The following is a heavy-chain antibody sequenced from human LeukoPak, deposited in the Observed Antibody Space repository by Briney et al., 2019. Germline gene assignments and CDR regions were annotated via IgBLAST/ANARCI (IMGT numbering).Heavy chain of an antibody. CDR1: GDSFSSYC. CDR2: INPSGGST. J-gene: IGHJ6*02. D-gene: IGHD2-15*01. V-gene: IGHV1-46*01. CDR3: AREFTPTPPGYCSGGSCYKSKTNYYYYGMDV. Sequence: ASVKVSCKASGDSFSSYCIHWVRQAPGQGLEWMGMINPSGGSTTYAQKFQGRVTMTTDTSTSTAYMELRSLRSDDTAVYYCAREFTPTPPGYCSGGSCYKSKTNYYYYGMDVWGQGTTVTVSS.